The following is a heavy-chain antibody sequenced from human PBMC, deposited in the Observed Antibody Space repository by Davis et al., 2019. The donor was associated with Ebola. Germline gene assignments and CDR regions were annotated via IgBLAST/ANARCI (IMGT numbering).Heavy chain of an antibody. D-gene: IGHD3-10*01. Sequence: PSETLSLTCAVYGGSFSGYYWSWIRQPPGKGLEWIGEINHSGSTNYNPSLKSRVTISVDTSKNQFSLKLSSVTAADTAVYYCARGPSYTHPLVDYWGQGTLVTVSS. J-gene: IGHJ4*02. CDR2: INHSGST. CDR3: ARGPSYTHPLVDY. V-gene: IGHV4-34*01. CDR1: GGSFSGYY.